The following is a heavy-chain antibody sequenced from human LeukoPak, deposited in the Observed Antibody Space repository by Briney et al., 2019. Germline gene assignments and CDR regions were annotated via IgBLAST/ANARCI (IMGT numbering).Heavy chain of an antibody. CDR1: GFTFSDYY. V-gene: IGHV3-23*01. Sequence: PGGSLRLSCAASGFTFSDYYMTWIRQAPGKGLEWVSAISGSGGSTYYADSVKGRFTISRDNSKNTLYLQMNSLRAEDTAVYYCAKGPSGSYSGGGDYWGQGTLVTVSS. CDR3: AKGPSGSYSGGGDY. J-gene: IGHJ4*02. CDR2: ISGSGGST. D-gene: IGHD1-26*01.